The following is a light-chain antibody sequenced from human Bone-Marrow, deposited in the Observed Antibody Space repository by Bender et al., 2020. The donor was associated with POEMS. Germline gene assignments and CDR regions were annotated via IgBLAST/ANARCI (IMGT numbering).Light chain of an antibody. CDR2: QDN. V-gene: IGLV3-1*01. Sequence: SLELTQLPSVSVSPGQTANITCSGINLGNRYVSWYQQGPGQAPVLIIFQDNRRPSWVPERFAGSTSGNTATLTITGTQAMDEADYYCMAWDKKTVHFGGGTKMTVL. J-gene: IGLJ2*01. CDR1: NLGNRY. CDR3: MAWDKKTVH.